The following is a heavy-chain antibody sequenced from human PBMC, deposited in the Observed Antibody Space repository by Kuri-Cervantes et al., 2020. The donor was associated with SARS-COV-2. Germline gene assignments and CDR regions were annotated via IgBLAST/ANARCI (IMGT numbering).Heavy chain of an antibody. Sequence: GGSLRLSCAASGFTFSSYAMHWVRQAPGKGLEWVAVISYDGSNKYYADSVKGRFTISRDNSKNSLYLQMNSLRDEDTAVYYCARDQGDDSGGYYSIQYYYYYGMDVWGQGTTVTVSS. D-gene: IGHD3-22*01. J-gene: IGHJ6*02. CDR3: ARDQGDDSGGYYSIQYYYYYGMDV. CDR2: ISYDGSNK. V-gene: IGHV3-30-3*01. CDR1: GFTFSSYA.